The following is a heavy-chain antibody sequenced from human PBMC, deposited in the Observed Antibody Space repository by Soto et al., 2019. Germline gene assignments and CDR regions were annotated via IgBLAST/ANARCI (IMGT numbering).Heavy chain of an antibody. Sequence: VKVSCKASGGTFSSYAISWVRQAPGQGLEWMGGIIPIFGTANYAQKFQGRVTITADESTSTAYMELSSLRSEDTAVYYCARWNYPPYNWNHQAYFDYWGQGTLVNVS. J-gene: IGHJ4*02. CDR2: IIPIFGTA. CDR3: ARWNYPPYNWNHQAYFDY. D-gene: IGHD1-20*01. V-gene: IGHV1-69*13. CDR1: GGTFSSYA.